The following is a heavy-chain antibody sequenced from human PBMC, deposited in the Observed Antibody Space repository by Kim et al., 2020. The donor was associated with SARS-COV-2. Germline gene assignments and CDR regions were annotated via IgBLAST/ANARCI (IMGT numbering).Heavy chain of an antibody. CDR1: GFTFSSFC. D-gene: IGHD1-26*01. J-gene: IGHJ6*02. CDR3: ARKGYSGSNVHGMDV. Sequence: GGSLRLSCAASGFTFSSFCMHWVRQAPGKGLEWVAVIGYDGGEKYYADSVKGRFTISRDNSKNTLYLQMNSLRAEDTAVYYCARKGYSGSNVHGMDVWGQGTTVTVSS. V-gene: IGHV3-33*01. CDR2: IGYDGGEK.